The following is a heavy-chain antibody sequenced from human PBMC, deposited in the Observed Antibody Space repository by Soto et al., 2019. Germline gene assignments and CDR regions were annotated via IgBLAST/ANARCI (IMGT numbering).Heavy chain of an antibody. CDR2: IYYSGST. D-gene: IGHD5-18*01. CDR1: GGSVSSGDYY. J-gene: IGHJ5*02. V-gene: IGHV4-61*08. Sequence: PSETLSLTCTVSGGSVSSGDYYWSWIRQPPGKGLEWIGYIYYSGSTNYNPSHKSRVSISLDTSKNQFSLRLTSVAAADTAVYYCARIPVDTYMINWFDPWGQGTLVTVSS. CDR3: ARIPVDTYMINWFDP.